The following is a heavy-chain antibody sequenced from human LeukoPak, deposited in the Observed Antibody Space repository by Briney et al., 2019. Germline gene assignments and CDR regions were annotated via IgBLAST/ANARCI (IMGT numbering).Heavy chain of an antibody. Sequence: GRSLRLSCAASGFTLDDYAMQWVRQAPGKGLEWVSGISWNSGSIGYADSVKGRFTISRDNAKYSLYLQMNSLRAEDTALYYCAKVASIAAAGPFDYWGQGTLVTVSS. D-gene: IGHD6-13*01. V-gene: IGHV3-9*01. J-gene: IGHJ4*02. CDR1: GFTLDDYA. CDR2: ISWNSGSI. CDR3: AKVASIAAAGPFDY.